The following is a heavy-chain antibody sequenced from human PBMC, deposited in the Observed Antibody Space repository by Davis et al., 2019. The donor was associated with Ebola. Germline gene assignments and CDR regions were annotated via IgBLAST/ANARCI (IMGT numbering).Heavy chain of an antibody. CDR2: INPNSGGT. CDR1: GYTFTGYY. J-gene: IGHJ6*03. Sequence: ASVNVSCKASGYTFTGYYMHWVRQAPGQGLEWMGWINPNSGGTNYAQKFQGRVTMTRDTSISTAYMELSRLRSDDTAVYYCARAAWELLAYYYYMDVWGKGTTVTVSS. CDR3: ARAAWELLAYYYYMDV. V-gene: IGHV1-2*02. D-gene: IGHD1-26*01.